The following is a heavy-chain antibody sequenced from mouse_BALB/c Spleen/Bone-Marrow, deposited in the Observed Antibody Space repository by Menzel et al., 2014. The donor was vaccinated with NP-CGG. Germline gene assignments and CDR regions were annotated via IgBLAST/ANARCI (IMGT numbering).Heavy chain of an antibody. CDR1: GFTFSSYT. J-gene: IGHJ4*01. D-gene: IGHD3-1*01. V-gene: IGHV5-12-2*01. CDR3: ARQLGLRWAMDY. Sequence: VKLMESGGGLVQPGGSLKLSCAASGFTFSSYTVSWVRQTPEKRLEWVAYISNGGGSTYYPDTVKGRFTISRDNAKNTLYLQMSSLKSEDTAMYYCARQLGLRWAMDYWGQGTSVTVSS. CDR2: ISNGGGST.